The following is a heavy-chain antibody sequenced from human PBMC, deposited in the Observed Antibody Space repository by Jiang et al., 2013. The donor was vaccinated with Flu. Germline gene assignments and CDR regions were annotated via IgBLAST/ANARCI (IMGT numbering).Heavy chain of an antibody. Sequence: LLKPSETLSLTCTVSGGSISSYYWSWIRQPPGKGLEWIGYIYYSGSTNYNPSLKSRVTISVDTSKNQFSLKLSSVTAADTAVYYCARTFDSSSPYFDYWGQGTLVTVSS. J-gene: IGHJ4*02. CDR1: GGSISSYY. D-gene: IGHD3-22*01. V-gene: IGHV4-59*01. CDR3: ARTFDSSSPYFDY. CDR2: IYYSGST.